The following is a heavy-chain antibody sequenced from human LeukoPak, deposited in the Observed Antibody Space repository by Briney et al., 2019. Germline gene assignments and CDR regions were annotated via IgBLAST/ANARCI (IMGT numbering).Heavy chain of an antibody. CDR1: GYTFTTYA. CDR2: INAGNGNT. CDR3: AREFLRATKRHWYFDL. D-gene: IGHD4-17*01. J-gene: IGHJ2*01. V-gene: IGHV1-3*01. Sequence: ASVKVSCKASGYTFTTYAIQWVRQAPGQRLEWMGWINAGNGNTKYSQKFQGRVAITRDTSASTAYMELNSLRSEDTAVYYCAREFLRATKRHWYFDLWGRGTLVTVSS.